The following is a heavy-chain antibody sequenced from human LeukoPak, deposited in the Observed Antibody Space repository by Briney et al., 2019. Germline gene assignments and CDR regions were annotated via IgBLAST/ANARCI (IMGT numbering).Heavy chain of an antibody. J-gene: IGHJ4*02. Sequence: SETLSLTCAVSGGSFSGYYWSWVRQPPGKGLEWIGEINHSGSTNYNPSLKSRVTISVDTSKNQLSLKLSSVTAADTAVYYCAVIYDFWSDYRRDYWGQGTLVTVSS. CDR3: AVIYDFWSDYRRDY. D-gene: IGHD3-3*01. CDR2: INHSGST. V-gene: IGHV4-34*01. CDR1: GGSFSGYY.